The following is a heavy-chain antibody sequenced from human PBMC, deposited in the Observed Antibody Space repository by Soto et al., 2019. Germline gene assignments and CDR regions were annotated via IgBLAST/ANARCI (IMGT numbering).Heavy chain of an antibody. CDR1: GYSFTDYH. CDR2: INPKSGGT. V-gene: IGHV1-2*04. D-gene: IGHD2-8*01. CDR3: ARGDSTDCSNGVCSFFYNHDMDV. J-gene: IGHJ6*02. Sequence: ASVKVSFKASGYSFTDYHIHWLRQAPGQGLEWLGRINPKSGGTSTAQKFQGWVTMTTDTSISTASMELTRLTSDDTAIYYCARGDSTDCSNGVCSFFYNHDMDVWGQGTTVTFSS.